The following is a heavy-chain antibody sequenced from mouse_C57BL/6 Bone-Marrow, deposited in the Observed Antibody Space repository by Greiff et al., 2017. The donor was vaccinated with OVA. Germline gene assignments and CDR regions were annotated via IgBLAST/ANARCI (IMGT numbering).Heavy chain of an antibody. CDR2: INPNNGGT. Sequence: EVQLQQSGPELVKPGASVKIPCKASGYTFTDYNMDWVKQSHGKSLEWIGDINPNNGGTIYNQKFKGKATLTVDKSSSTAYMELRSLTSEDTAVYYCARSRDYYGSSNGAWFAYWGQGTLVTVSA. D-gene: IGHD1-1*01. J-gene: IGHJ3*01. V-gene: IGHV1-18*01. CDR3: ARSRDYYGSSNGAWFAY. CDR1: GYTFTDYN.